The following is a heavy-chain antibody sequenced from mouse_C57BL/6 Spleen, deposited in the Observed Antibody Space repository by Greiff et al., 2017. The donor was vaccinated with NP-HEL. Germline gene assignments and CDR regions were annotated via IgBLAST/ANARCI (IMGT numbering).Heavy chain of an antibody. CDR2: IYPGDGDT. D-gene: IGHD1-1*01. CDR3: ARYPITTVAFKGFDY. CDR1: GYAFSSSW. J-gene: IGHJ2*01. Sequence: QVQLQQSGPELVKPGASVKISCKASGYAFSSSWMNWVKQRPGKGLEWIGRIYPGDGDTNYNGKFKGKATLTADKSSSTAYMQLSSLTSEDSAVYFCARYPITTVAFKGFDYWGQGTTLTVSS. V-gene: IGHV1-82*01.